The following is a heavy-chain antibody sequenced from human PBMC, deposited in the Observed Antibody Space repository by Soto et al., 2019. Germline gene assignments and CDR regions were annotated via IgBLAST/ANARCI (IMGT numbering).Heavy chain of an antibody. V-gene: IGHV4-59*01. CDR3: ARGAISDY. J-gene: IGHJ4*02. CDR2: ISSSGTT. CDR1: GGSIDSNY. D-gene: IGHD3-3*02. Sequence: SETLSLTCTVSGGSIDSNYWNWIRQPPGKGPEWIGYISSSGTTDYSPSLKSRVTILLGTSKNQFSLRLSSVTAADTAVYYCARGAISDYWGQGTLVTVSS.